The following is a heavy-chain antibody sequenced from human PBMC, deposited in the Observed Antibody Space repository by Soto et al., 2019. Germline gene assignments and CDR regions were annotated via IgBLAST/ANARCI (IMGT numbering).Heavy chain of an antibody. CDR2: VNHSGGHT. CDR1: GDTFTDYY. CDR3: AREGHVVVVTAALDY. V-gene: IGHV1-46*01. J-gene: IGHJ4*02. D-gene: IGHD2-21*02. Sequence: QVQLMQSGAEVKKPGASVKVSCKASGDTFTDYYIHWVRQAPGQGLEWMGTVNHSGGHTTYAQHFLGRVTMTRDTSTSTLYMELTSLTSDDTAIYYCAREGHVVVVTAALDYWGQGTLVTVSS.